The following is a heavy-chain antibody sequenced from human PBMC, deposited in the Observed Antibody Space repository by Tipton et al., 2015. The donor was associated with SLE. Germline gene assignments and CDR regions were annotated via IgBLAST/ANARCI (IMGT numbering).Heavy chain of an antibody. CDR1: GASISTYY. Sequence: TLSLTCTVSGASISTYYWSWIRQPPGKGLEWIGNIYYSGTTNYNPSLKSRVTMSVDTSKNQFSLKLSSVTAADTAVYYCARGRYYFDYWGQGTLVTVSS. CDR3: ARGRYYFDY. CDR2: IYYSGTT. J-gene: IGHJ4*02. V-gene: IGHV4-59*12.